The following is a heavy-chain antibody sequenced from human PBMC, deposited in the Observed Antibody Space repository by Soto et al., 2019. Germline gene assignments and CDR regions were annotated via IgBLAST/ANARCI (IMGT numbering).Heavy chain of an antibody. CDR2: MYYSVST. CDR3: PRRPWRSWVDY. CDR1: GISISSSGYY. D-gene: IGHD2-15*01. Sequence: PSETLSLTCTVSGISISSSGYYWGWIRQPPGKGLEWIASMYYSVSTYYNPSLKSRVTISVDTSAKQFSLKLSSVTAADTAVYYCPRRPWRSWVDYWGQGTLVTVSS. V-gene: IGHV4-39*01. J-gene: IGHJ4*02.